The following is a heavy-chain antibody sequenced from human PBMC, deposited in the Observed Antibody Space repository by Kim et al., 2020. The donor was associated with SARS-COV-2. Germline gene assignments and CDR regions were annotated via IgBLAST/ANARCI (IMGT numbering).Heavy chain of an antibody. CDR1: ADSISGFY. CDR2: IYYSGST. CDR3: AAAAGNYYGLDA. Sequence: SETLSLTCTVSADSISGFYWSWVRQPPGKGLEWIGYIYYSGSTKYNPSLKSRVSISLDTSKNVFSLKLSSVTAADTAVYYCAAAAGNYYGLDAWGQGTTVTVSS. V-gene: IGHV4-59*01. J-gene: IGHJ6*02. D-gene: IGHD6-13*01.